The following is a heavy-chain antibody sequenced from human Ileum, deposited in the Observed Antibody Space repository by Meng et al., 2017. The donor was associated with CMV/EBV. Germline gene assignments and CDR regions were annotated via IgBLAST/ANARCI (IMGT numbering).Heavy chain of an antibody. CDR3: ARDMKGNRGSSSYPASYYFDD. J-gene: IGHJ4*02. V-gene: IGHV1-2*02. CDR2: INPNSGGT. D-gene: IGHD6-13*01. Sequence: ASVKVSCKSSGYTFTHYYMHWVRQAPGQGLEWMGWINPNSGGTNYAQKFQGRVTMTRYTSISTAYMELSRLRSDDTAVYYWARDMKGNRGSSSYPASYYFDDWGQGTLVTVSS. CDR1: GYTFTHYY.